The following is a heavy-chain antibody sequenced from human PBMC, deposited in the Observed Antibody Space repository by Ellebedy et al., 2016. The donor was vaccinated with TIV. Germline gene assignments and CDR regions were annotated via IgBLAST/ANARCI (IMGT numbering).Heavy chain of an antibody. V-gene: IGHV4-59*08. CDR2: ISSSGST. D-gene: IGHD3-9*01. CDR3: ARTYYDILTGVDYGMDV. J-gene: IGHJ6*02. Sequence: PGGSLRLSCTVSGGSISNYYWNWIRQPPGKGLEWIGYISSSGSTSYNPSLKSRVTISVDTSKDQLSLKLASVAAADTAVYYCARTYYDILTGVDYGMDVWGQGTTVTVSS. CDR1: GGSISNYY.